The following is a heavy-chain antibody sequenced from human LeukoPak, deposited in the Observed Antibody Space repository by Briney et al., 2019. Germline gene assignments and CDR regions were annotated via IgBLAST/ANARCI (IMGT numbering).Heavy chain of an antibody. J-gene: IGHJ3*01. D-gene: IGHD4-17*01. CDR2: IRGSGSGT. V-gene: IGHV3-23*01. CDR1: GFAFSSYA. Sequence: GGSLRLSCAASGFAFSSYAMTWVRQTPGKGLEWVSSIRGSGSGTDYADSVEGRFTISRDNSKNTLYLQMNRLRAEDTAVYYCTKDPNGDYVGAFDFWGQGTLVTVSS. CDR3: TKDPNGDYVGAFDF.